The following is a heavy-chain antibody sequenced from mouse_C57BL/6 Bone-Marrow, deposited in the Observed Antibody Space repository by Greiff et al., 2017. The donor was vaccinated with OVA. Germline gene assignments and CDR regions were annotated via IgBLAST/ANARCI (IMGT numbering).Heavy chain of an antibody. Sequence: EVMLVESGGGLVKPGGSLKLSCAASGFTFSDYGMHWVRQAPEKGLEWVAYISSGSSTIYYADTVKGRFTISRDNAKNTLFLQMTILMSEDTAMYYCARRRYYSNLFAYWGQGTLVTVSA. D-gene: IGHD2-5*01. CDR1: GFTFSDYG. J-gene: IGHJ3*01. V-gene: IGHV5-17*01. CDR3: ARRRYYSNLFAY. CDR2: ISSGSSTI.